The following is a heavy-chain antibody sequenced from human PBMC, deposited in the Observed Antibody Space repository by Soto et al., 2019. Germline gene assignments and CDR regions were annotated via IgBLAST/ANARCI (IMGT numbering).Heavy chain of an antibody. D-gene: IGHD6-13*01. V-gene: IGHV1-8*01. CDR2: MNPNSGNT. CDR1: GYTFTSYD. CDR3: AGRPKAAAGTRRTDY. Sequence: QVQLVQSGAEVKKPGASVKVSCKASGYTFTSYDINWVRQATGQGLEWMGWMNPNSGNTGYAQKFQGRVTMTRNTSISTDYMALSSLRSEDTAVNYCAGRPKAAAGTRRTDYWGKGTLVTVSS. J-gene: IGHJ4*02.